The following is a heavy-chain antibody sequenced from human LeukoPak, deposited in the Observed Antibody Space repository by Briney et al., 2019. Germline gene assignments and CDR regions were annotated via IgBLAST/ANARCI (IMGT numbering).Heavy chain of an antibody. V-gene: IGHV3-23*01. Sequence: SGGSLRLSCAASGFTFSSYAMSWVRQAPGKGLEWVSAISGSGGSTYYADPVKGRFTISRDNSKNTLYLQMNSLRAEDTAVYYCAKEAMVRGVIRNPFDYWGQGTLVTVSS. CDR2: ISGSGGST. CDR1: GFTFSSYA. D-gene: IGHD3-10*01. CDR3: AKEAMVRGVIRNPFDY. J-gene: IGHJ4*02.